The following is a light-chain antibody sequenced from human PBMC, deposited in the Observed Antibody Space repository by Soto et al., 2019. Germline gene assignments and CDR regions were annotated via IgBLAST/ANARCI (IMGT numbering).Light chain of an antibody. Sequence: QSALTQPASVSGSPGQSITIYCTGTNSDVGGFDYVSWYQQYPGKAPRLVLYDVTKRPSGVPDRFSGSKSGNTASLTISGLQAEDEADYYCCSYAGSYSVIFGGGTKVTVL. CDR1: NSDVGGFDY. J-gene: IGLJ2*01. V-gene: IGLV2-11*01. CDR3: CSYAGSYSVI. CDR2: DVT.